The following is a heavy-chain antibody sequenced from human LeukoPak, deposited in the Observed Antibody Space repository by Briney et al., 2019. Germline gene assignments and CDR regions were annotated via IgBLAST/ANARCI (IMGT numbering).Heavy chain of an antibody. Sequence: SETLSLTCTVSGGSISSYYWSWIRQPAGKGLEWIGRMYTSGSTNYNPSLKSRATMSVDTSKNQFSLKLSSVTAADTAVYYCARVDGSCSGGSWPSGNWFDPWGQGTLVTVSS. CDR1: GGSISSYY. CDR2: MYTSGST. V-gene: IGHV4-4*07. D-gene: IGHD2-15*01. CDR3: ARVDGSCSGGSWPSGNWFDP. J-gene: IGHJ5*02.